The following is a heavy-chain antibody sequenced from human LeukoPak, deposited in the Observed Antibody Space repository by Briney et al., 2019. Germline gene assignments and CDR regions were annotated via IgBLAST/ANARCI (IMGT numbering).Heavy chain of an antibody. D-gene: IGHD3-10*01. J-gene: IGHJ5*02. V-gene: IGHV4-30-4*08. CDR2: IYYSGST. CDR1: GGSIGGNSY. Sequence: SETLSLTCTVSGGSIGGNSYWSWIRQPPGKGLEWIGCIYYSGSTYYNPSLKSRITISVDTSKNQFSLKLGSVTAADTAVYYCARGQGRIPMVRGLGNWFDPWGQGTLVTVSS. CDR3: ARGQGRIPMVRGLGNWFDP.